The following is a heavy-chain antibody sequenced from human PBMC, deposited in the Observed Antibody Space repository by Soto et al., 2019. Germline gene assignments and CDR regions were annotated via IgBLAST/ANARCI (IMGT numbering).Heavy chain of an antibody. D-gene: IGHD3-10*01. CDR2: ITTSSAYI. V-gene: IGHV3-21*01. J-gene: IGHJ5*02. Sequence: EVQLVESGGGLVKPGGSLRLSCAASGFTFNTYDMNWVRQVPGKGLELVSSITTSSAYIYYADSLKGPITISRDNAKNTMFQQMNSLRAEDTAVYYCVGSETARFLRHSWFDTWGQGTLLTVSS. CDR1: GFTFNTYD. CDR3: VGSETARFLRHSWFDT.